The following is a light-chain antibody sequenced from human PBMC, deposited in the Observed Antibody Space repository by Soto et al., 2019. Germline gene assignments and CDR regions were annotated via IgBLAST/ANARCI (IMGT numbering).Light chain of an antibody. CDR2: ANS. CDR3: QSYDSSLSGYV. V-gene: IGLV1-40*01. Sequence: VLTQPPSVSGAPGQRVTISCTGSSSNIGAGYDVHWYQQLPGTAPKLLIYANSNRPSGVPGRFSGSKSGTSASLAITGLQAEDEADYYRQSYDSSLSGYVFGTGTKVTVL. J-gene: IGLJ1*01. CDR1: SSNIGAGYD.